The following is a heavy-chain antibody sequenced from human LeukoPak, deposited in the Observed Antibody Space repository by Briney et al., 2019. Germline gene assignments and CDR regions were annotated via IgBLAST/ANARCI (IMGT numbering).Heavy chain of an antibody. D-gene: IGHD2-2*01. Sequence: ASVKVSCKASGYTFSSYDINWVRQATGQGLEWMGWMNPTSGNTGYAQKFQGRVTMTRNTSISTAYMELSSLRSEDTAVYYCARVPSYLPEYGMDVWGQGTTVTVSS. CDR3: ARVPSYLPEYGMDV. V-gene: IGHV1-8*01. J-gene: IGHJ6*02. CDR1: GYTFSSYD. CDR2: MNPTSGNT.